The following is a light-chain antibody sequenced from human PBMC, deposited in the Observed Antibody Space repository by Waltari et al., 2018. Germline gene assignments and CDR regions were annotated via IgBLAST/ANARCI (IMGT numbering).Light chain of an antibody. CDR3: QQYNNWPPLT. Sequence: EIVMTQSPATLSVSPGETATLPCRASQSVGRNLAWYQQKPGQAPRLLISGASNRATGIPARFSGSGYGTEFTLTISSLQSEDFAVYYCQQYNNWPPLTFGGGTTVEI. V-gene: IGKV3-15*01. CDR2: GAS. CDR1: QSVGRN. J-gene: IGKJ4*01.